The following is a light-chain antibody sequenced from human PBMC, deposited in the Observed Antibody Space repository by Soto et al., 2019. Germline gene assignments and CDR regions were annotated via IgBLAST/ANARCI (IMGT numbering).Light chain of an antibody. V-gene: IGLV1-40*01. CDR3: QSYDSSLSGWV. Sequence: QSVLTQPPSVSGSPGQRVTISFTGSISNIGAGYDVHWYQQLPGTAPKLLIYGNSNRPSGVPDRFSGSKSGTSASLAITGLQAEDEADYYCQSYDSSLSGWVFGGGTKLTVL. CDR1: ISNIGAGYD. CDR2: GNS. J-gene: IGLJ3*02.